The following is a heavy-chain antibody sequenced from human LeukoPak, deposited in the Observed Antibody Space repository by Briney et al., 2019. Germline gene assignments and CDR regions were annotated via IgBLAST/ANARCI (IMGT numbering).Heavy chain of an antibody. CDR2: ISAYNGDT. CDR1: GYTFTSYG. D-gene: IGHD2-15*01. V-gene: IGHV1-18*01. J-gene: IGHJ4*02. CDR3: ARKLGYCSGGSCYLCDY. Sequence: ASVKVSCKASGYTFTSYGISWVRQAPGQGLEWMGWISAYNGDTNYAQKLQGRVTMTTDTSTSTAYMELRSLRSDDTAVYYCARKLGYCSGGSCYLCDYWGQGTLVTVSS.